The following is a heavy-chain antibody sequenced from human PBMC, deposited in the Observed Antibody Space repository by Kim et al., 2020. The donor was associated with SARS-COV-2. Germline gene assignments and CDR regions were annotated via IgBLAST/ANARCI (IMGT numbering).Heavy chain of an antibody. CDR2: INPNSGGT. CDR3: ARGQFIAAAGPPYYYYGMDV. CDR1: GYTFTGYY. Sequence: ASVKVSCKASGYTFTGYYMHWVRQAPGQGLEWMGWINPNSGGTNYAQKFQGWVTMTRDTSISTAYMELSRLRSDDTAVYYCARGQFIAAAGPPYYYYGMDVWGQGTTVTVSS. D-gene: IGHD6-13*01. V-gene: IGHV1-2*04. J-gene: IGHJ6*02.